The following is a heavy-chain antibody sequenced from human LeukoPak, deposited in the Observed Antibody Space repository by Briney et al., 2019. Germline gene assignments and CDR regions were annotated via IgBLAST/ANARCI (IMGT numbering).Heavy chain of an antibody. CDR1: GGSISSYY. CDR2: IYYSGST. D-gene: IGHD6-19*01. Sequence: SETLSLTCTVSGGSISSYYWSWIRQPAGKRLEWIGYIYYSGSTNYNPSLKSRVTISVDTSKNQFSLKLSSVTAADTAVYYCARDLSSGWYRWFDPWGQGTLVTVSS. V-gene: IGHV4-59*01. CDR3: ARDLSSGWYRWFDP. J-gene: IGHJ5*02.